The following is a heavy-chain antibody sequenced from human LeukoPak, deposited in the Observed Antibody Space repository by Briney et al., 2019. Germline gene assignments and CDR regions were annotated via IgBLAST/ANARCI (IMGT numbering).Heavy chain of an antibody. V-gene: IGHV3-9*01. CDR1: GFTFDDYA. Sequence: PGGSLRLSCAASGFTFDDYAMHWVRQAPGKGLEWVSGISWNSGSIGYADSVKGRFTISRDNDKNSLFLQMNSLRAEDTALYYCARGVTEGGYYSYYYYYMDVWGKGTTVTVSS. CDR2: ISWNSGSI. CDR3: ARGVTEGGYYSYYYYYMDV. J-gene: IGHJ6*03. D-gene: IGHD3-22*01.